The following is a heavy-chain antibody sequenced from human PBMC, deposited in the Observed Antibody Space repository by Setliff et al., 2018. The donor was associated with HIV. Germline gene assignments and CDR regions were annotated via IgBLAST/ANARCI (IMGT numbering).Heavy chain of an antibody. D-gene: IGHD7-27*01. CDR2: VYGGDSDT. Sequence: PGESLKISCKASGYSFMSYWIGWVRQMPGKGLEWMGIVYGGDSDTRYNPSFEGQVTMSADRSITTAYLQWSRLKASDTAMYYCATLTNFDHWGQGTLVTVSS. CDR1: GYSFMSYW. J-gene: IGHJ4*02. V-gene: IGHV5-51*01. CDR3: ATLTNFDH.